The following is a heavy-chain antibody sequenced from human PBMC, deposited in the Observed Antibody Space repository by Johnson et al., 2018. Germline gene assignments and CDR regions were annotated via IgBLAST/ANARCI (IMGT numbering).Heavy chain of an antibody. V-gene: IGHV3-11*01. Sequence: QVQLVQSGGGLVKPGGSLRLSCAASRFIFSDSHLSWIRQAPGMGLECIFYVRSSGETIYYADSVKGRFYISRDNSKKSLYLQMNSLRTEDSALYYCAKDMGTYGGMDAWGQGTTVTVSS. CDR3: AKDMGTYGGMDA. D-gene: IGHD4-23*01. J-gene: IGHJ6*02. CDR2: VRSSGETI. CDR1: RFIFSDSH.